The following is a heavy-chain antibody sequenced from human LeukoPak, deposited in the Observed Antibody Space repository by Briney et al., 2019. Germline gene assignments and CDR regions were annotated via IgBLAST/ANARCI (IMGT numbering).Heavy chain of an antibody. CDR1: GYTFTSYG. J-gene: IGHJ4*02. V-gene: IGHV1-69*13. Sequence: ASVKVSCKASGYTFTSYGISWVRQAPGQGLEWMGGIIPIFDTANYARKFQGRVTITADGSTSTAYMELSSLRSEDTAVYYCATLSQAAYSFDYWGQGTLVTVSS. CDR3: ATLSQAAYSFDY. CDR2: IIPIFDTA. D-gene: IGHD2-15*01.